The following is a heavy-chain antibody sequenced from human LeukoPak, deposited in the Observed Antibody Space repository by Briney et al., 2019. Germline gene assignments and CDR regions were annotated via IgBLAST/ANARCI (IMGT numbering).Heavy chain of an antibody. CDR1: GYTFTSYG. CDR3: ARHDDPVLLWFGTNWFDP. Sequence: GASVNVSCKASGYTFTSYGISWVRQAPGQGLEWMGWISAYNGNTNYAQKLQGRVTMTTDTSTSTAYMELRSLRSDDTAVYYCARHDDPVLLWFGTNWFDPWGQGTLVTVSS. D-gene: IGHD3-10*01. V-gene: IGHV1-18*01. J-gene: IGHJ5*02. CDR2: ISAYNGNT.